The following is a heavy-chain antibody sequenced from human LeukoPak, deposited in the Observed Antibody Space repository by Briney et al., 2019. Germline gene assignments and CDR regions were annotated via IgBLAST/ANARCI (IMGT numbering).Heavy chain of an antibody. J-gene: IGHJ4*02. Sequence: GGSVRLSCAASGFAFSRYGMHWVHQAPGKGLEWVAVISYDGSNKYYADSVKGRFTISRDNSKNTLYLQMNSLRAEDTAVYYCAKLGSNGWPFDYWGQGTLVTVSS. V-gene: IGHV3-30*18. CDR1: GFAFSRYG. D-gene: IGHD6-19*01. CDR2: ISYDGSNK. CDR3: AKLGSNGWPFDY.